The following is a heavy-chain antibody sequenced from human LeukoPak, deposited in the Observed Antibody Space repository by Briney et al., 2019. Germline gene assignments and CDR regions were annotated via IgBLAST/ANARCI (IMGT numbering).Heavy chain of an antibody. J-gene: IGHJ5*02. CDR3: ARAPSSYESGNGYPNLGWLDP. Sequence: SETLSLTCKVSGYPIGLDYYWVWIRQAPRRGLQWIGGLQYNSALKSRVTISIDSSKNQFSLRMWPVTAADTAFYFCARAPSSYESGNGYPNLGWLDPWGQGALVTVSS. CDR2: LQ. V-gene: IGHV4-38-2*02. D-gene: IGHD5-24*01. CDR1: GYPIGLDYY.